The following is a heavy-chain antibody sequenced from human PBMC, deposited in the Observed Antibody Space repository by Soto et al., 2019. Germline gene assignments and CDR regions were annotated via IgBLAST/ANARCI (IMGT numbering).Heavy chain of an antibody. CDR3: PRLLGSPGYYYGFDV. D-gene: IGHD6-13*01. J-gene: IGHJ6*02. V-gene: IGHV5-51*01. CDR1: GYSFTRNW. Sequence: GESLKISCEASGYSFTRNWIGWVRQMPGKGLEWMGIIYPGDSDIKYSPSFQGQVSISADKSINSAYLQWSSLKLSDTAIYYCPRLLGSPGYYYGFDVWGQGTTVTVSS. CDR2: IYPGDSDI.